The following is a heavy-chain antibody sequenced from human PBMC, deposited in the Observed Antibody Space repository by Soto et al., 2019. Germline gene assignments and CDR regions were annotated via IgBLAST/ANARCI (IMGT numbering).Heavy chain of an antibody. CDR1: GGSISSYY. V-gene: IGHV4-59*08. D-gene: IGHD6-13*01. CDR2: IYYSGST. CDR3: ARGGMRIGSSHSFQH. Sequence: PSETLSLTCTVSGGSISSYYWSWIRQPPGKGLEWIGYIYYSGSTNYNPSLKSRVTISVDTSKNQFSLKLSSVTAADTAVYYCARGGMRIGSSHSFQHWGQGTLVTVSS. J-gene: IGHJ1*01.